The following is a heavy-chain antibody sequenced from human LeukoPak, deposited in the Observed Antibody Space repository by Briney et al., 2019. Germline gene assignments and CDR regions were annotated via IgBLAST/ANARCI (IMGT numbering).Heavy chain of an antibody. Sequence: PGGSLRLSCAASGFTFSSYAMSWVRQAPGKGLEWVSAISGSGGSTYYADSVKGRFTISRDNSKNTLYLQMNSLRAEDTAVYYCAKVGSGTIFGVVINPNWFDPWGQGTLVTVSS. J-gene: IGHJ5*02. CDR2: ISGSGGST. CDR1: GFTFSSYA. V-gene: IGHV3-23*01. CDR3: AKVGSGTIFGVVINPNWFDP. D-gene: IGHD3-3*01.